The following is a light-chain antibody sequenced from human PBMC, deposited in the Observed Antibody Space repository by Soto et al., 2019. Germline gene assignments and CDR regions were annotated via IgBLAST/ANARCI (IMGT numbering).Light chain of an antibody. CDR2: GAF. V-gene: IGKV3-15*01. CDR1: QSVSSSY. Sequence: EIVLTQSPGTLSLSPGERSTLSCRASQSVSSSYLAWYQQKPGQAPRLLIYGAFTRATDIPVRFSGSGSGTEFTLTISSLQSEDFAVYYCQQYNHWPITFGQGTRREIK. J-gene: IGKJ5*01. CDR3: QQYNHWPIT.